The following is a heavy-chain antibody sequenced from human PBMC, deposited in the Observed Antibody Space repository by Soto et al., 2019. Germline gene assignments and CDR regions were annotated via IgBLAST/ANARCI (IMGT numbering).Heavy chain of an antibody. CDR3: ARHPRYDFWT. CDR1: GGSISINNYY. D-gene: IGHD3-3*01. Sequence: QLQLQESGPGLVKPSETLSLTCTVSGGSISINNYYWGWIRQPPGKGLEWIGNILYTGSTSYNPSLSSRVTMSVDTSKSQFSLKLTSVTAADTASYYCARHPRYDFWTWGQGSLVTVSS. CDR2: ILYTGST. V-gene: IGHV4-39*01. J-gene: IGHJ1*01.